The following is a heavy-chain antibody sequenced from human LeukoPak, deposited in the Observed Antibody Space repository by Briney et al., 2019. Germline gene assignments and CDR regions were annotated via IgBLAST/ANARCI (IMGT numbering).Heavy chain of an antibody. Sequence: ASVKVSCKASGYTFISYDINWVRQATGQGLEWMGWMSPNSGNTGYAQKFQGRITMTKSTSISTAYMELSDLESEDTAVYYCARYTVPYSSRYFDLWGRGTLVTVSS. CDR3: ARYTVPYSSRYFDL. D-gene: IGHD6-13*01. CDR1: GYTFISYD. V-gene: IGHV1-8*01. CDR2: MSPNSGNT. J-gene: IGHJ2*01.